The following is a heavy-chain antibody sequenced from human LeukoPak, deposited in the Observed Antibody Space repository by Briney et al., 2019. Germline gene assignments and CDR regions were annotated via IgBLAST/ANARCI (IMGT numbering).Heavy chain of an antibody. D-gene: IGHD3-3*01. CDR3: ARGGFYDFWSGSI. J-gene: IGHJ4*02. CDR2: ISSSSSYI. V-gene: IGHV3-21*01. CDR1: GFTFSTYW. Sequence: GGSLRLSCAASGFTFSTYWMHWVRQAPGKGLEWVSSISSSSSYIYYADSVKGRFTISRDNAKNSLYLQMNSLRAEDTAVYYCARGGFYDFWSGSIGGQGTLVTVSS.